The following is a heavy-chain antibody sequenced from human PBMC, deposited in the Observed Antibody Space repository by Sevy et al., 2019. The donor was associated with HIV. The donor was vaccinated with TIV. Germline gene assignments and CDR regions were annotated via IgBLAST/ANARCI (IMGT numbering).Heavy chain of an antibody. CDR1: GFSLNNYW. CDR3: VRAIAAAGSF. Sequence: GGSLRLSCAASGFSLNNYWMNWVRQAPGKGLEWVANIKQDGSVKYYVDSVKGRFTISRDNARSLLYLQMNSLRVEDTALYYCVRAIAAAGSFWGQGTLVTVSS. D-gene: IGHD6-13*01. J-gene: IGHJ4*02. V-gene: IGHV3-7*01. CDR2: IKQDGSVK.